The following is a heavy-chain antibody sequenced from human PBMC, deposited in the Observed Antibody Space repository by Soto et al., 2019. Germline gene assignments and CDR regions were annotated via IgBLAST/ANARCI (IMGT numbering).Heavy chain of an antibody. J-gene: IGHJ5*02. CDR2: ISWNSGSI. D-gene: IGHD3-10*01. CDR3: AKDRLGELLDWFDP. Sequence: EVQLVESGGGLVQPGRSLRLSCAASGFTFDDYAMHWVRQAPGKGLEWVSGISWNSGSIDYADSVKGRFTISRDNAKNSLYLQMNSLRAEDTALYYCAKDRLGELLDWFDPWGQGTLVTVSS. CDR1: GFTFDDYA. V-gene: IGHV3-9*01.